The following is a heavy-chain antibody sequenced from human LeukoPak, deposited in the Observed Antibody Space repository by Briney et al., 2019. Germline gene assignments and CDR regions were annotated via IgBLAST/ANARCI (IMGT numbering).Heavy chain of an antibody. V-gene: IGHV3-30*02. D-gene: IGHD2-8*02. J-gene: IGHJ6*03. CDR2: IWSDGNNR. Sequence: GGSLRLSCAASGFTFRNYGMHWVRQATGKGLEWVSFIWSDGNNRFYADSVKGRFTISRDNSKNMLYLQMDTLRAEGTALYYCAKDPGASVSGFYMDVWGKGTTVIVSS. CDR3: AKDPGASVSGFYMDV. CDR1: GFTFRNYG.